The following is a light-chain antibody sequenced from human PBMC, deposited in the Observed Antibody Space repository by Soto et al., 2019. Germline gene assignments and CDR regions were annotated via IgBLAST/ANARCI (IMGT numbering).Light chain of an antibody. CDR2: GAS. J-gene: IGKJ2*01. V-gene: IGKV3-15*01. Sequence: EIVMTQSPATLSVSPGDTATLSCRASQSVLNNLAWYQQKAGQAPRLLIYGASTRFSGIPARISGSGSGTDFSLTISRLQSEDCAVYFCQQYNYWPGTFGQGTKLEIK. CDR3: QQYNYWPGT. CDR1: QSVLNN.